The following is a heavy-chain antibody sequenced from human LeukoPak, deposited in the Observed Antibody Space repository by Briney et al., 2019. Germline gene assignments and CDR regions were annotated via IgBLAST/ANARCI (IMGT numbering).Heavy chain of an antibody. CDR1: NGSISNYH. CDR2: IYYSGST. CDR3: ARTDNSGYHDY. D-gene: IGHD3-22*01. Sequence: SETLSLTCTVSNGSISNYHWSWLRHPPGKGLEWIGYIYYSGSTNYNPSLKSRVTISVDTSKNQFSLKLSSVTAADTAVYYCARTDNSGYHDYWGQGILVTVSS. V-gene: IGHV4-59*01. J-gene: IGHJ4*02.